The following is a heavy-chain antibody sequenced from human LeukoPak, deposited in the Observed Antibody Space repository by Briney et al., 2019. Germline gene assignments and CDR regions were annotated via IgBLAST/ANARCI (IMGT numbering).Heavy chain of an antibody. Sequence: ASVKVSCKASGYTFTGYYMHWVRQAPGQGLEWMGWINPNSGGTNYAQKFQGRVTMTRDTSISTAYMELSRLRSDDTAVYYCARVPIVPGYKYNYYYYGMDVWGQGTTVTVSS. CDR3: ARVPIVPGYKYNYYYYGMDV. CDR2: INPNSGGT. CDR1: GYTFTGYY. J-gene: IGHJ6*02. V-gene: IGHV1-2*02. D-gene: IGHD2/OR15-2a*01.